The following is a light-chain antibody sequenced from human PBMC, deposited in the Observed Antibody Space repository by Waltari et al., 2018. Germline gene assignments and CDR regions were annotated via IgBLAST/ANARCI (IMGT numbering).Light chain of an antibody. CDR1: SSDVGSYDL. J-gene: IGLJ3*02. V-gene: IGLV2-23*02. CDR2: EVN. CDR3: SSYVGTNIHWM. Sequence: QSALTQPASVSGSPGQSITISCTGTSSDVGSYDLVSWYQQHPGKVPKLMIYEVNKRPSGVSSRFSGSKSVNTASLTISGLQADDEADYYCSSYVGTNIHWMFGGGTKLTVL.